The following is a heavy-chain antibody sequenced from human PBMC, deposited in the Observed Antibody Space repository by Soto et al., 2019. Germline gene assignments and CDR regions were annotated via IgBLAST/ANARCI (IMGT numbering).Heavy chain of an antibody. D-gene: IGHD2-8*01. Sequence: QVQLQELGPGLVKPSGTLSLTCAVSSGSIGTTNWWSWVRQPPGKGLEWIGEIFHSGNTYYNPALASGVTISVDTSKNQFSLTLRSVTAGDTAVYYCARRTWGMDVWGQGTTVTVSS. CDR1: SGSIGTTNW. J-gene: IGHJ6*02. V-gene: IGHV4-4*02. CDR2: IFHSGNT. CDR3: ARRTWGMDV.